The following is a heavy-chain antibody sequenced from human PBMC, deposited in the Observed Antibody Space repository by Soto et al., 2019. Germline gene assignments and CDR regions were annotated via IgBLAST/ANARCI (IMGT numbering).Heavy chain of an antibody. CDR2: ISDDGNNK. J-gene: IGHJ4*02. D-gene: IGHD3-22*01. CDR1: GFTFSYYP. Sequence: QVQLVESGGGVVLPGRSLRLSCEASGFTFSYYPIHWVRQAPGKGLDWVAVISDDGNNKYYADSVKGRFTISRDNSRNTLYLQMDSLRPEETAVYYCARDWDYSDSSGYLEYWGQGTLVTVSS. CDR3: ARDWDYSDSSGYLEY. V-gene: IGHV3-30*04.